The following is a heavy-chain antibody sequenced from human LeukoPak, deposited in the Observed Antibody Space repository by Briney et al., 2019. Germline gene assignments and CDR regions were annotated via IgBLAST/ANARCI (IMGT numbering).Heavy chain of an antibody. V-gene: IGHV4-38-2*02. D-gene: IGHD7-27*01. J-gene: IGHJ4*02. CDR2: MYHSGST. Sequence: SETLSLTCSVSGYSISSAYYWGWIRRPPGKGLEGIGTMYHSGSTNYNPSLKSRATISVDTSRNQFSLRMSSVTAADTAVYFCARGFRGDNFDYWGQGTLATVSS. CDR3: ARGFRGDNFDY. CDR1: GYSISSAYY.